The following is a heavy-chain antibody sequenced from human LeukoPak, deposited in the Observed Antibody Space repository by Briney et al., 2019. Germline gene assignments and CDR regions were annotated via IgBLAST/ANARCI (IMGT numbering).Heavy chain of an antibody. V-gene: IGHV3-53*01. CDR3: ARNGYSSSWYRN. D-gene: IGHD6-13*01. CDR1: GLTVSSNY. J-gene: IGHJ4*02. CDR2: IYSGGST. Sequence: PGGSLRLSCAASGLTVSSNYMSWVRQAPGKGLEWVSVIYSGGSTYYADSVKGRFTISRDNSKNTLYLQMNSLRAEDTAVYYCARNGYSSSWYRNWGQGTLVTVSS.